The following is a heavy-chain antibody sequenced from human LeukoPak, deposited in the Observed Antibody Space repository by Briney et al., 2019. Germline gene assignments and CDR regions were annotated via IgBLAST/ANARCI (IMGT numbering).Heavy chain of an antibody. CDR1: GDSISRSSYY. J-gene: IGHJ6*03. CDR2: SYYSGST. D-gene: IGHD3-10*01. CDR3: ATPSGEDLNYYYYMDV. V-gene: IGHV4-39*01. Sequence: SETLSLTCTVSGDSISRSSYYWGWIRQPPGKGLEWIGSSYYSGSTYYNPSLESRVTISVDTSKNQFSLKLSSVTAAATAVYFCATPSGEDLNYYYYMDVWGKGTTVTVSS.